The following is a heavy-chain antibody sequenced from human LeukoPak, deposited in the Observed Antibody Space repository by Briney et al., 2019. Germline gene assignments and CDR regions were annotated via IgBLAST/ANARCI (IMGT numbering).Heavy chain of an antibody. CDR2: MNPNSGNT. CDR3: ARGPTTYDFWSGYYLDY. Sequence: ASVKVSCKASGYTFTCYDINWVRQATGQGLEWMGWMNPNSGNTGYAQKFQGRVTMTRNTSISTAYMELSSLRSEDTAVYYCARGPTTYDFWSGYYLDYWGQGTLVTVSS. D-gene: IGHD3-3*01. V-gene: IGHV1-8*01. CDR1: GYTFTCYD. J-gene: IGHJ4*02.